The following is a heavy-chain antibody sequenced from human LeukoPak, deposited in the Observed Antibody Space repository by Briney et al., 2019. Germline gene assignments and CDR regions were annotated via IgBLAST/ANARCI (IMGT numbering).Heavy chain of an antibody. CDR3: ARVVVVVPAATYYYYYYMDV. Sequence: PGGSLRLPCAASGFSFTTYWMSWVRQAPGKGLEWVANIKQDGSEKYYVDSVKGRFTISRDNAKNSLYLQMNSLRAEDTAVYYCARVVVVVPAATYYYYYYMDVWGKGTTVTVSS. D-gene: IGHD2-2*01. J-gene: IGHJ6*03. V-gene: IGHV3-7*01. CDR1: GFSFTTYW. CDR2: IKQDGSEK.